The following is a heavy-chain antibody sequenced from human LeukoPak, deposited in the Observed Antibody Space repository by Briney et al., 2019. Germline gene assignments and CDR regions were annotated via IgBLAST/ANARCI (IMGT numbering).Heavy chain of an antibody. CDR2: INPSDGRT. V-gene: IGHV1-46*01. CDR3: ARDGASVFGSLEPDS. Sequence: ASVKVSCKASGYTFTRNYMLWVRQAPGQGLEWMGIINPSDGRTRYAQNFQGRVTMIRDTSTSTVYMELSSQRSEDTAVYYCARDGASVFGSLEPDSWGQGTLVTVSS. D-gene: IGHD2-8*01. CDR1: GYTFTRNY. J-gene: IGHJ4*02.